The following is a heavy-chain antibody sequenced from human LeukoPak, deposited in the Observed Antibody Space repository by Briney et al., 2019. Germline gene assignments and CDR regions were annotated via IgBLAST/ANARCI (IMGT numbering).Heavy chain of an antibody. Sequence: PGGSLRLSCAASGFTFRGYCMTWVRQPPGKGLEWVANINQDGSANFYVDSVKGRFTISRDNAKNSLYLQMNSLRAEDTAVYYCARDPDLYSTGWFYFDFWGQGTLVTVSS. V-gene: IGHV3-7*03. CDR1: GFTFRGYC. J-gene: IGHJ4*02. CDR2: INQDGSAN. D-gene: IGHD6-19*01. CDR3: ARDPDLYSTGWFYFDF.